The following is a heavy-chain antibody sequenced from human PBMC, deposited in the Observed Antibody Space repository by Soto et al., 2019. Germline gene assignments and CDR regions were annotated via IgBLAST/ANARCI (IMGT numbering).Heavy chain of an antibody. CDR2: ISYDGSNK. Sequence: QVQLVESGGGVVQPGRSLRLSCAASGFTFSSYGMHWVRQAPGKGLEWVAVISYDGSNKYYADSVKGRFTISRDNSKNTLYLQMNSLRAEDTAVYYCAKDENILTGYYLPNFDYWGQGPLVTVSS. CDR3: AKDENILTGYYLPNFDY. J-gene: IGHJ4*02. D-gene: IGHD3-9*01. CDR1: GFTFSSYG. V-gene: IGHV3-30*18.